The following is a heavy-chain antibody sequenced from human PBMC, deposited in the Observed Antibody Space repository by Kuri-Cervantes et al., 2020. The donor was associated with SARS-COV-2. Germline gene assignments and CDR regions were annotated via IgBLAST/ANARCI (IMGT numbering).Heavy chain of an antibody. J-gene: IGHJ3*02. Sequence: GESLKISCAASGFTFSDYYMSWIRQAPGKGLEWVSYISSSGSTIYYADSVKGRFTISRDNSKNTLYLQMNSLRAEDTAVYYCARDSPEWLPLRSAFDIWGQGTMVTVSS. V-gene: IGHV3-11*04. CDR3: ARDSPEWLPLRSAFDI. D-gene: IGHD5-12*01. CDR1: GFTFSDYY. CDR2: ISSSGSTI.